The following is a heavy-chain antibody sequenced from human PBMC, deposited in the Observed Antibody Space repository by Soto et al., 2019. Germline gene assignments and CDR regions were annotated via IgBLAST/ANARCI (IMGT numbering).Heavy chain of an antibody. V-gene: IGHV3-30*18. Sequence: GGSLILSCAASGVTLSGYFRHWVRPAQGKGLEWAAVISYDGSNKYYADSVKGRFTISRDNSKNTLYLQMNSLRAEDTAVYYCAKDGSKTTRGVYNYYYYYGMDVWGQGTTVTVSS. CDR2: ISYDGSNK. CDR3: AKDGSKTTRGVYNYYYYYGMDV. J-gene: IGHJ6*02. D-gene: IGHD2-8*01. CDR1: GVTLSGYF.